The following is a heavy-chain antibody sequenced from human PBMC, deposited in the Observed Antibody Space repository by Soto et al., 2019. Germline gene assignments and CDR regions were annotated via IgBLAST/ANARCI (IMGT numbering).Heavy chain of an antibody. CDR1: GDSVSSNTAS. D-gene: IGHD5-12*01. J-gene: IGHJ5*02. Sequence: PSQTVSLTCAISGDSVSSNTASRNWIRQSPSRGLEWLGRTYFRSKWYNDYAVSVKSRIIINPDTSNNQFSLQLNSVTPEDTAVYFCAKGDNLGPKTGYAFDPGGQGIMVTVSS. V-gene: IGHV6-1*01. CDR3: AKGDNLGPKTGYAFDP. CDR2: TYFRSKWYN.